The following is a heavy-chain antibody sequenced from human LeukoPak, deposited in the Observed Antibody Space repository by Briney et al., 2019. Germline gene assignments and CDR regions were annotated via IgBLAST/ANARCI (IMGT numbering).Heavy chain of an antibody. CDR1: GGTLSSYP. J-gene: IGHJ5*02. CDR2: IIPMFCTA. D-gene: IGHD1-1*01. V-gene: IGHV1-69*13. Sequence: SVTVSXMASGGTLSSYPISWVRQAPGPGVEWMGGIIPMFCTANYAQKLQGRVMITADESTSTAYMELSSLRCEDTAVYYCARDSRYNWNDGWFDPWGQGTLVTVSS. CDR3: ARDSRYNWNDGWFDP.